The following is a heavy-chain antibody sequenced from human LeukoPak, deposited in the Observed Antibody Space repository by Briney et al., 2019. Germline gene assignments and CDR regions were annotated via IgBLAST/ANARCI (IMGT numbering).Heavy chain of an antibody. CDR3: ASTVVAADYYYGMDV. CDR2: ISAYNGNT. D-gene: IGHD2-15*01. CDR1: GYTFTSYG. V-gene: IGHV1-18*01. J-gene: IGHJ6*02. Sequence: ASVKVSCKASGYTFTSYGISWVRQAPGQGLEWMGWISAYNGNTNYAQKFQGRVTMTTDTSTSTAYMELRSLRSDDTAVYYCASTVVAADYYYGMDVWGQGTTVTVSS.